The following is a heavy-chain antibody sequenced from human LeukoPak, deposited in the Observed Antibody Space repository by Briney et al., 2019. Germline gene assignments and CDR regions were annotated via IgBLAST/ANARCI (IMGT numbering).Heavy chain of an antibody. J-gene: IGHJ5*02. CDR3: ARHQQYEAAGGFDP. CDR1: GGSISSSSYY. D-gene: IGHD6-13*01. CDR2: IYYSGST. V-gene: IGHV4-39*01. Sequence: SETLSLTCTVSGGSISSSSYYWGWIRQPPGKGLEWIGSIYYSGSTYYNPSLKSRVTISVDTSKNQFSLKLSSVTAADTAVYYCARHQQYEAAGGFDPWGQGTLVTVSS.